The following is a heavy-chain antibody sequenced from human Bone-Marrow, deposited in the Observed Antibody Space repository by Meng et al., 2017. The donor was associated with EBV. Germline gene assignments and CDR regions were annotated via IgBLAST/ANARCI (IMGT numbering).Heavy chain of an antibody. D-gene: IGHD2-21*01. Sequence: QVRLQGPGPGWVRPSETLSLPCTVYGGSFSGYYWSWIRQPPGKGLEWIGEINHSGSTNYNPSLKSRVTISVDTSKNQFSLKLSSVTAADTAVYYCARGSQGGGGDCLDYWGQGTLVTV. CDR3: ARGSQGGGGDCLDY. CDR1: GGSFSGYY. CDR2: INHSGST. V-gene: IGHV4-34*01. J-gene: IGHJ4*02.